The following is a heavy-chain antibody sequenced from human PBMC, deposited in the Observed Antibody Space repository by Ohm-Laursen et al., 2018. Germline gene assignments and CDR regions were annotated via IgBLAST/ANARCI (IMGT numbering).Heavy chain of an antibody. V-gene: IGHV1-18*01. CDR2: ISAYNGNT. Sequence: SMKVSCKASGYTFTNYGISWVRQAPGQGPEWMGWISAYNGNTNYAQKLQGRVTMTTDTSTSTAYMALRSLRSDDTAVYYCARDGTGYDFWSGYSLGRLDPWGQGTLVTVSS. J-gene: IGHJ5*02. D-gene: IGHD3-3*01. CDR1: GYTFTNYG. CDR3: ARDGTGYDFWSGYSLGRLDP.